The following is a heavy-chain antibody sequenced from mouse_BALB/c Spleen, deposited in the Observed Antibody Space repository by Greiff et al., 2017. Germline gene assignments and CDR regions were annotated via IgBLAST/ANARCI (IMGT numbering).Heavy chain of an antibody. CDR1: GFTFSSYW. J-gene: IGHJ3*01. V-gene: IGHV6-6*02. D-gene: IGHD2-1*01. CDR3: TYYGNPWFAY. CDR2: IRLKSDNYAT. Sequence: EVMLVESGGGLVQPGGSMKLSCVASGFTFSSYWMSWVRQSPEKGLEWVAEIRLKSDNYATHYAESVKGKFTISRDDSKSRLYLQMNSLRAEDTGIYYCTYYGNPWFAYWGQGTLVTVSA.